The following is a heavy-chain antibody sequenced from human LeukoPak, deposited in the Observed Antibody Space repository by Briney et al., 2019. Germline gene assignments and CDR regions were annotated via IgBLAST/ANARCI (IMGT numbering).Heavy chain of an antibody. CDR2: IYTSGST. V-gene: IGHV4-61*02. J-gene: IGHJ4*02. CDR1: GGSISSGSYY. Sequence: SETLSLTCTVSGGSISSGSYYWSWIRQPAGKGLEWIGRIYTSGSTNYNPSLKSRVTISVDTSKNQFSLKLSSVTAADTAVYYCARGRQRRIFDYWGQGTLVTVSS. CDR3: ARGRQRRIFDY. D-gene: IGHD1-1*01.